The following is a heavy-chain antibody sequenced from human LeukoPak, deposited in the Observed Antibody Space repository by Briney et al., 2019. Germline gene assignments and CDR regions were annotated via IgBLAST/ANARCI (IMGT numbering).Heavy chain of an antibody. CDR3: ARGGKRAVAGTRSPQYFQH. Sequence: GGSLRLSCAASGITFSGYGMHWVRQAPGKGLEWVAFIRYDGSNKYYADSVKGRFTISRDNSKNTLYVQMNSLRTEDTAVYYCARGGKRAVAGTRSPQYFQHWGQGTLVTVSS. J-gene: IGHJ1*01. CDR1: GITFSGYG. CDR2: IRYDGSNK. D-gene: IGHD6-19*01. V-gene: IGHV3-30*02.